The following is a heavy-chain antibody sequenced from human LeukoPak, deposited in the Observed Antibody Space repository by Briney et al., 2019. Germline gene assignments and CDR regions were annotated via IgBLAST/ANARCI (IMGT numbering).Heavy chain of an antibody. CDR3: ARDGGAAYFDY. J-gene: IGHJ4*02. Sequence: GGSLRLSCAASGFTCSSYWMTWVRQAPGKGLEWVANIKQDGSEQNYVDSVKGRFTISRDNAKNSLYLQMNSLRAEDTAVYYCARDGGAAYFDYRGQGTLVTVSS. D-gene: IGHD3-16*01. V-gene: IGHV3-7*04. CDR2: IKQDGSEQ. CDR1: GFTCSSYW.